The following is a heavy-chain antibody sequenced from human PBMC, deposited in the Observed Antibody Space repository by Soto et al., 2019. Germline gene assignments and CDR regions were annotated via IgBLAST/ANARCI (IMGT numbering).Heavy chain of an antibody. CDR3: AREYRRITIFGVVIGHNWFDP. CDR2: FNPSGGIT. CDR1: GYTFTSYY. Sequence: ASVKVSCKASGYTFTSYYMHWVRQAPGQGLEWMGIFNPSGGITSYAQKFQGRVTMTRDTSTSTVYMELSSLRSEDTAVYYCAREYRRITIFGVVIGHNWFDPWGQGTLVTVSS. J-gene: IGHJ5*02. V-gene: IGHV1-46*01. D-gene: IGHD3-3*01.